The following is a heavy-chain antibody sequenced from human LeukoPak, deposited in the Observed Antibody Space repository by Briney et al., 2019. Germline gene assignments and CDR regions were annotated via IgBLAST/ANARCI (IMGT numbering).Heavy chain of an antibody. D-gene: IGHD2-15*01. V-gene: IGHV3-48*03. Sequence: GGSLRLSCAASGFTFSIYEANWVRQAPGKGLEWVSYISSSGSRIYYADSVRGRFTISRDNAKNSLYLQMNSLRAEDTAVYYCAGDGGAWWNDYWGQGTLVTVSS. J-gene: IGHJ4*02. CDR1: GFTFSIYE. CDR2: ISSSGSRI. CDR3: AGDGGAWWNDY.